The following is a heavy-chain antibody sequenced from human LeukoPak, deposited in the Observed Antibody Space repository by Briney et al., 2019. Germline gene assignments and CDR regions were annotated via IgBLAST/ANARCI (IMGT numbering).Heavy chain of an antibody. V-gene: IGHV3-74*01. CDR1: GFTFSRHW. D-gene: IGHD6-19*01. CDR2: INGNGTST. Sequence: PGGSLRLSCAASGFTFSRHWMHWVRQAPGKGLVWVSRINGNGTSTTYADSVKGRFTISRDNAKNTVYLQMNSLRAEDTAVYYCARGGVGCFDYWGQGALVTVSS. CDR3: ARGGVGCFDY. J-gene: IGHJ4*02.